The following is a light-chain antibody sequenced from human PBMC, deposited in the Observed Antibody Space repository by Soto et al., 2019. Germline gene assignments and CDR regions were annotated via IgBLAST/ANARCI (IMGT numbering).Light chain of an antibody. CDR3: QQSYSTPYS. V-gene: IGKV1-39*01. CDR2: AAS. Sequence: DIQMTQSPSSLSASVGDRVTITCRASQSISTYLNWYQQKPGKAPKVLIYAASTLQGGVPSRFSGGGSGTDFNLTISSLQPEDFATYYCQQSYSTPYSFGQGTKLEIK. J-gene: IGKJ2*01. CDR1: QSISTY.